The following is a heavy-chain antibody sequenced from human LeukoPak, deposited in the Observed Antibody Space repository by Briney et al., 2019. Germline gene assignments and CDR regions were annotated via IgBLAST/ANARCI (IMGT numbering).Heavy chain of an antibody. D-gene: IGHD3-10*01. Sequence: GGSLRLSCAASGFTFINYAMNWVRQAPGKGLEWVSAISSRGGTTYYADSVKGRFTISRDNSKNTLYLQMNSLRAEDTAVYYCAKASRYGSSVDYWGQGTLVTVSS. J-gene: IGHJ4*02. CDR3: AKASRYGSSVDY. V-gene: IGHV3-23*01. CDR1: GFTFINYA. CDR2: ISSRGGTT.